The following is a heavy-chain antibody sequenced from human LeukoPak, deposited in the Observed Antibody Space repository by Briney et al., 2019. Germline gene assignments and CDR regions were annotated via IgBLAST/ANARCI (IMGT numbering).Heavy chain of an antibody. Sequence: GGSLRLSCAASGFTFSSYGMHWVRQAPGKGLEWVAVIWYDGSNKYYADSVKGRFTISRDNSKNTLYLQMNSLRAEDTAVYYCTRHVGARSGYFDSWGQGTLVTVSS. CDR2: IWYDGSNK. J-gene: IGHJ4*02. D-gene: IGHD1-26*01. CDR1: GFTFSSYG. CDR3: TRHVGARSGYFDS. V-gene: IGHV3-33*01.